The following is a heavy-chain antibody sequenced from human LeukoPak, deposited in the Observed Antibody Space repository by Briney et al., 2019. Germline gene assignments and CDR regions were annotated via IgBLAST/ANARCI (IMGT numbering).Heavy chain of an antibody. V-gene: IGHV4-39*07. J-gene: IGHJ6*03. CDR2: IYYSWDT. Sequence: SETLSLTCTVSGGSISSTSYYWGWIRQPPGKGLEWIGSIYYSWDTYYNPSLKSRVTISVDKSKNQFSLKLSSVTAADTAVYYCARIRGFGADYYYYYMDVWGKGTTVTVSS. CDR1: GGSISSTSYY. CDR3: ARIRGFGADYYYYYMDV. D-gene: IGHD3-10*01.